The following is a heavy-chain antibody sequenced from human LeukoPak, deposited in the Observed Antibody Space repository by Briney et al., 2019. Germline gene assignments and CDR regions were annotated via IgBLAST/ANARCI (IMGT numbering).Heavy chain of an antibody. J-gene: IGHJ4*02. D-gene: IGHD6-19*01. CDR2: IYSGTI. CDR3: AREFGGRDSSGWQYATDY. V-gene: IGHV3-53*01. CDR1: GFTVSSNS. Sequence: PGGSLRLSCTVSGFTVSSNSMNWVRQAPGKGLEWVSFIYSGTIHYSDSVKGRFTISRDNAKNSLYLQMNSLRAEDTAVYYCAREFGGRDSSGWQYATDYWGQGTLVTVSS.